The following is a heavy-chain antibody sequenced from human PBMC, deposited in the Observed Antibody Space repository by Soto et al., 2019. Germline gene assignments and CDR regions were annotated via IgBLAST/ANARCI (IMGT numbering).Heavy chain of an antibody. CDR1: GFTFSSYA. J-gene: IGHJ6*01. D-gene: IGHD3-3*01. CDR2: IIGSGGSA. V-gene: IGHV3-23*01. CDR3: ARHILITVLGYYYGMDV. Sequence: GGSLRLSCAASGFTFSSYAMSWVRQAPGKGLEWVSTIIGSGGSANYADSVKGRFTISRDSSKNTLYLQMNSLRADDTAVYYCARHILITVLGYYYGMDVWGQGXTVTVSS.